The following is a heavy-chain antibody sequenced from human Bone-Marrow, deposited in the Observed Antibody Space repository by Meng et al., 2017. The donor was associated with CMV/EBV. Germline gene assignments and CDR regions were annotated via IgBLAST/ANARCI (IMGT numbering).Heavy chain of an antibody. CDR1: GYTFTGYY. V-gene: IGHV1-2*02. Sequence: ASVKVSCKASGYTFTGYYMHWVRQAPGQGLEWMGWINPNSGGTNYAQKFQGRVTMTRDTSISTAYMELSRLRSDDTAVYYCARDQKHCSSTSCYRDYGMDVWGQGNTVNVAS. J-gene: IGHJ6*02. CDR2: INPNSGGT. D-gene: IGHD2-2*02. CDR3: ARDQKHCSSTSCYRDYGMDV.